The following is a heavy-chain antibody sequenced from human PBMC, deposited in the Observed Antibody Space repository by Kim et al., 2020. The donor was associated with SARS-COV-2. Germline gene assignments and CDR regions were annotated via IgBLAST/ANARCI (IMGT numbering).Heavy chain of an antibody. CDR1: GGSISSYY. J-gene: IGHJ6*01. V-gene: IGHV4-59*13. CDR3: AREGRRQQLVLPRQESQGEYHYLGRDG. CDR2: IYYSGST. D-gene: IGHD6-13*01. Sequence: SETLSLTCTVSGGSISSYYWSWIRQPPGKGLEWIGYIYYSGSTNYNPSLKSRVTISVDTSKNQFSLKLSSVTAADTAVYYCAREGRRQQLVLPRQESQGEYHYLGRDGWVGRTTVAVSS.